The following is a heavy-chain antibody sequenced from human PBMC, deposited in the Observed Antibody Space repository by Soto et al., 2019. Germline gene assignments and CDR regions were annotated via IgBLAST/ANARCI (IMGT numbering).Heavy chain of an antibody. J-gene: IGHJ1*01. CDR3: ARDWVGDLAY. D-gene: IGHD4-17*01. CDR1: GYTFTSYG. Sequence: QVQLVQSGGEVKQPGASVKVSCKTSGYTFTSYGISWVRQSTGQGLEWMGWISGYNGDTKYVQKFQGRVTLTTDTSTNTAYIEVRSLRSDDTAVYYCARDWVGDLAYWGQGTLVTVSS. CDR2: ISGYNGDT. V-gene: IGHV1-18*01.